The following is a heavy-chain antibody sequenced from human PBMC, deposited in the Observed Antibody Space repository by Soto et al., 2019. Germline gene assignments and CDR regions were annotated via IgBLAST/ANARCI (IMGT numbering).Heavy chain of an antibody. CDR1: GYTFTGYY. Sequence: QVQLVQSGAEVKKPGASVKVSCKASGYTFTGYYMHWVRQAPGQGLEWMGWINPNSGGTNYAQKFQGGVTMTRDTSISTAYMELSRLRSDDTAVYYCARDRGHSGSYIAFDIWGQGTMVTVSS. J-gene: IGHJ3*02. V-gene: IGHV1-2*02. D-gene: IGHD1-26*01. CDR2: INPNSGGT. CDR3: ARDRGHSGSYIAFDI.